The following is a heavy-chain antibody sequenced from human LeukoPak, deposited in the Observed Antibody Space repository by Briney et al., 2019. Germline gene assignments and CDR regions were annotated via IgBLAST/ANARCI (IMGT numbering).Heavy chain of an antibody. CDR1: GFTFSNYW. CDR3: AKGQGPYITKWYWPY. Sequence: GGSLRLSCAASGFTFSNYWMHWVRQAPGKGLVWVSRINSDGRSTKYADSVKGRFAISRDNAKNTLHLEMNSLRAEDTAVYYCAKGQGPYITKWYWPYWGQGTLVTVSS. CDR2: INSDGRST. D-gene: IGHD6-13*01. V-gene: IGHV3-74*01. J-gene: IGHJ4*02.